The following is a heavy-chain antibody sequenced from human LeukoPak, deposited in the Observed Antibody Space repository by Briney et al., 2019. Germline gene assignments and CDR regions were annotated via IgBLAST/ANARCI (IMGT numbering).Heavy chain of an antibody. Sequence: GGSLRLSCAASGFTVSSNYMSWVRQAPGKGLEWVLVIYSGGSTYYADSVKGRFTISRDNSKNTLYLQMNSLRAEDTAVYYCAGYYYDSSGYPGWGQGTLVTVSS. D-gene: IGHD3-22*01. CDR3: AGYYYDSSGYPG. J-gene: IGHJ4*02. V-gene: IGHV3-66*01. CDR1: GFTVSSNY. CDR2: IYSGGST.